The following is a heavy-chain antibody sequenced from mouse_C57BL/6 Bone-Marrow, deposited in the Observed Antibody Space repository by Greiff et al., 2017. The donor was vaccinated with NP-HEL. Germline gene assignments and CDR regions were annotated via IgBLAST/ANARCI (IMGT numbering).Heavy chain of an antibody. CDR3: ARLGRGGAMDY. CDR2: IYPGSGNT. D-gene: IGHD4-1*01. V-gene: IGHV1-66*01. CDR1: GYSFTSYY. Sequence: VQLKESGPELVKPGASVKISCKASGYSFTSYYIHWVKQRPGQGLEWIGWIYPGSGNTKYNEKFKGKATLTADTSSSTAYMQLSSLTSEDSAVYYCARLGRGGAMDYWGQGTSVTVSS. J-gene: IGHJ4*01.